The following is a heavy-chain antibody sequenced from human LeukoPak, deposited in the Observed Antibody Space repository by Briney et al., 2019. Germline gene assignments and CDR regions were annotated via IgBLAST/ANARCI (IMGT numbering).Heavy chain of an antibody. CDR2: INHSGST. V-gene: IGHV4-34*01. CDR1: GGSFSGYY. CDR3: AIGGRVIEKKGYYMDV. Sequence: SETLSLTCAVYGGSFSGYYWSCIRQPPGKGREWIGEINHSGSTNYNPSLKSRVTISVDTSKNQFSLKLSSVTAADTAVYYCAIGGRVIEKKGYYMDVGGKGTTVTVSS. D-gene: IGHD2-15*01. J-gene: IGHJ6*03.